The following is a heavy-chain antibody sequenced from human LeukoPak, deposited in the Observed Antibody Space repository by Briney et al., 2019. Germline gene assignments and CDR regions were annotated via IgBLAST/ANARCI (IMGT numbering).Heavy chain of an antibody. Sequence: SETLSLTCTVSGGSMSNYYWNWIRQPPGKGLEWIGYMFYTGSGKYNPSLKSRVTISVDKSKRQISLKLTSVTAADPAVYYCATNLPGYSYGYWVAWGQGTLVTVSS. CDR2: MFYTGSG. V-gene: IGHV4-59*01. CDR3: ATNLPGYSYGYWVA. J-gene: IGHJ5*02. D-gene: IGHD5-18*01. CDR1: GGSMSNYY.